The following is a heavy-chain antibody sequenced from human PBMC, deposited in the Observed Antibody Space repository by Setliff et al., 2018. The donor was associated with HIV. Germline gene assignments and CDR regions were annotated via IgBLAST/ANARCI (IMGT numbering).Heavy chain of an antibody. D-gene: IGHD4-17*01. Sequence: SETLSLTCAVYGGSFSGYYWSWIRQPPGRGLEWIGSIYHSGNTYYNPSLKSRVTISVDTSKNQFSLKLSSVTAADTAVYYCTREADTTSCPWGRGTLVTVSS. J-gene: IGHJ4*02. V-gene: IGHV4-34*01. CDR2: IYHSGNT. CDR3: TREADTTSCP. CDR1: GGSFSGYY.